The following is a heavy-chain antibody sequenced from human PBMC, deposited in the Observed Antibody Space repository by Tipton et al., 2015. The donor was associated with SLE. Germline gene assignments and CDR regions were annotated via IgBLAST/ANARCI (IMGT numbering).Heavy chain of an antibody. D-gene: IGHD6-19*01. CDR3: ARQYSSGWQQWDY. CDR2: MYHSGST. V-gene: IGHV4-59*08. Sequence: TLSLTCTVSGGSIRSHYWSWIRQPPGKGLEWIGYMYHSGSTNYNPSLKSRVTISVDTSKNQFSLKLSSVTAADTAVYYCARQYSSGWQQWDYWGQGTLVTVSS. J-gene: IGHJ4*02. CDR1: GGSIRSHY.